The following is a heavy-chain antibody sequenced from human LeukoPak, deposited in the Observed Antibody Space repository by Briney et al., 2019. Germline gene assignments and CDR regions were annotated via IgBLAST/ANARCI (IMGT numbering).Heavy chain of an antibody. CDR2: ISAYNGNT. Sequence: GASVKVSCKASGYTFTSYGISWVRQAPGQGLEWMGWISAYNGNTNYAQKLQGRVTMTTDTSMSTAYMELRSLRSDDTAVYYCTTGYGGYSLKNYFDYWGQGTLVTVSS. V-gene: IGHV1-18*04. CDR1: GYTFTSYG. J-gene: IGHJ4*02. CDR3: TTGYGGYSLKNYFDY. D-gene: IGHD5-12*01.